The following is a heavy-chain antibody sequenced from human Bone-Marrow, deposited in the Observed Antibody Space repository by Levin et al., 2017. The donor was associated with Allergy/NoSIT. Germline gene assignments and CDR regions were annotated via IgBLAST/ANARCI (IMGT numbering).Heavy chain of an antibody. Sequence: GGSLRLSCTASGFTFGDYAMSWFRQAPGKGLEWVGFIRSKAYGGTTEYAASVKGRFTISRDDSKSIAYLQMNSLKTEDTAVYYCTRGPQLMVYASPAGDWFDPWGQGTLVTVSS. CDR3: TRGPQLMVYASPAGDWFDP. V-gene: IGHV3-49*03. J-gene: IGHJ5*02. CDR1: GFTFGDYA. CDR2: IRSKAYGGTT. D-gene: IGHD2-8*01.